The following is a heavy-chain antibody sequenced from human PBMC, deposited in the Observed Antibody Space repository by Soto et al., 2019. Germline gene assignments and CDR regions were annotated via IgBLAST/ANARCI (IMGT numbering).Heavy chain of an antibody. D-gene: IGHD1-26*01. J-gene: IGHJ4*02. CDR3: ARDPSESGSAPY. Sequence: QVQLVESGGGVVQPGRSLRLSCAASGFTFSSYGMHWVRQAPGKGLEWVAVIWYDGSNKYYADSVKGRFTISRDNSKNTLYLQMNSLRAEDTAVYYCARDPSESGSAPYWGQGTLVTVSS. CDR2: IWYDGSNK. V-gene: IGHV3-33*01. CDR1: GFTFSSYG.